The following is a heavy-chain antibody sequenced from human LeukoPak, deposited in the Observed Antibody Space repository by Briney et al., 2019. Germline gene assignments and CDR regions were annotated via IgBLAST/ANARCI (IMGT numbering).Heavy chain of an antibody. D-gene: IGHD6-19*01. CDR3: AKQQIAVAGTEWFDP. Sequence: GGSLRLSCAASGFTFSSYAMSWVRQAPGKGLGWVSAISGSGGSTYYADSVKGRFTISRDNSKNTLYLQMNSLRAEDTAVYYCAKQQIAVAGTEWFDPWGQGTLVTVSS. CDR1: GFTFSSYA. V-gene: IGHV3-23*01. CDR2: ISGSGGST. J-gene: IGHJ5*02.